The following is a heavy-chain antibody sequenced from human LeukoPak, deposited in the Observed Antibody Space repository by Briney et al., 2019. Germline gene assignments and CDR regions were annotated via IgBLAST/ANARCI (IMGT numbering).Heavy chain of an antibody. CDR2: ISASGGGT. J-gene: IGHJ4*02. Sequence: RSLRCSSAASGFTFSSYWMGWVRQAPGKGLEWVSTISASGGGTYYADSVKGRFTISRDNSENTLYLQMNSLRAEDTALYYCALGIVATIHYWGEGTLVTVSS. CDR3: ALGIVATIHY. CDR1: GFTFSSYW. D-gene: IGHD5-12*01. V-gene: IGHV3-23*01.